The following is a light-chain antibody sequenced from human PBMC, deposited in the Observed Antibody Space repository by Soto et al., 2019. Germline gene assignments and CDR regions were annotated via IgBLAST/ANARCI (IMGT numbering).Light chain of an antibody. CDR3: SSYTSSSPLEV. Sequence: QSALTQPASVSGSPGQSITISCTGTSSDVGGYNYVSWYQQHPGKAPKLMIYDVSNRPSGVSNRFSGSKSGNTASLPISGLQAEDEADYYCSSYTSSSPLEVFGTGTKLTVL. V-gene: IGLV2-14*01. CDR1: SSDVGGYNY. CDR2: DVS. J-gene: IGLJ1*01.